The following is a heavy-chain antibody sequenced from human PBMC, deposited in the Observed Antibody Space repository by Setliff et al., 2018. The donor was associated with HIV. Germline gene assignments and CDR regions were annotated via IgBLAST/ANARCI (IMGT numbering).Heavy chain of an antibody. D-gene: IGHD5-18*01. J-gene: IGHJ3*02. Sequence: SETLSLTCTVSGGSISSGNYYWSWIRQPAGKGLEWIGRVYISGSTKYNPSLKSRVTISVDTSKNQFSLKLSSVTAADTAVYYCARGVRGYSYALDAFDIWGQGTMVTVSS. CDR3: ARGVRGYSYALDAFDI. V-gene: IGHV4-61*02. CDR2: VYISGST. CDR1: GGSISSGNYY.